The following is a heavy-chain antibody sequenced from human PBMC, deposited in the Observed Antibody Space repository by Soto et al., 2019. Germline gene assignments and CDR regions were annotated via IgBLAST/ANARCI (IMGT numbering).Heavy chain of an antibody. CDR1: GGSISSSNL. Sequence: QVQLQESGPGLVKPSGTLSLTCAVSGGSISSSNLWTWVRQPPGKGLEWIGEIYHGGSTNYNPSLKSRVTISVDKSKNQFSLRLSSVTAADTAVYYCARSPRSIAAGGIGYWGQGILVTVSS. D-gene: IGHD6-13*01. CDR3: ARSPRSIAAGGIGY. CDR2: IYHGGST. V-gene: IGHV4-4*02. J-gene: IGHJ4*02.